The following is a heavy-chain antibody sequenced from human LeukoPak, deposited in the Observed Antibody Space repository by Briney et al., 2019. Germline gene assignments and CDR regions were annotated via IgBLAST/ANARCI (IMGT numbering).Heavy chain of an antibody. J-gene: IGHJ5*02. CDR1: GFTFSSYA. V-gene: IGHV3-30*04. CDR2: ISYDGSNK. D-gene: IGHD6-13*01. CDR3: ARDTESSSWYIGRFDP. Sequence: GGSLRLSCAASGFTFSSYAMHWVRQAPGKGLEWVAVISYDGSNKYYADSVKGRFTISRDNSKNTLYLQMNSLRAEDTAVYYCARDTESSSWYIGRFDPWGQGTLVTVSS.